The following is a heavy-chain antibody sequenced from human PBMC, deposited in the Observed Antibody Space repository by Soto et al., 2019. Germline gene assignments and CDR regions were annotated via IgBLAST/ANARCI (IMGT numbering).Heavy chain of an antibody. J-gene: IGHJ5*02. CDR1: GYTLTSYD. CDR3: ARGLIVVVPAAMGNWFDP. CDR2: MNPNSGNT. V-gene: IGHV1-8*01. D-gene: IGHD2-2*01. Sequence: ASVKVSCKASGYTLTSYDINWVRQATGQGLEWMGRMNPNSGNTGYAQKFQGRVTMTRNTSISTAYMELSSLRSEDTAVYYCARGLIVVVPAAMGNWFDPWGQGTLVTVSS.